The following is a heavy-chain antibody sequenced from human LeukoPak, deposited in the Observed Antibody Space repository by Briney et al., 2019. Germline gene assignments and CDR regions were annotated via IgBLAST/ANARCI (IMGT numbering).Heavy chain of an antibody. D-gene: IGHD1-1*01. Sequence: ASVEVSCKASGYTFTSYAMHWVRQAPGHRLEWMGWINAGNGNTKYSRNFQGRVTTTRDTSASTAYMELSSLRSEDTAVYYCARVRGTTGTTNNWFDPWGQGTLVTVSS. CDR3: ARVRGTTGTTNNWFDP. CDR1: GYTFTSYA. J-gene: IGHJ5*02. CDR2: INAGNGNT. V-gene: IGHV1-3*01.